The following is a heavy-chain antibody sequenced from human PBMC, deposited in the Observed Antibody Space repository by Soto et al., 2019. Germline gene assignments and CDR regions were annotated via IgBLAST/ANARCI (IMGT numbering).Heavy chain of an antibody. D-gene: IGHD3-3*01. V-gene: IGHV3-30*18. CDR3: AKGISSGYYSHYYYGLDV. CDR2: TSYDGSNK. CDR1: GFTFSSYG. Sequence: GGSLRLSCEASGFTFSSYGMHWVRQAPGKGLEWVAVTSYDGSNKYYEDSVKGRFTISRDNSKNTLYLQMNSLRAEDTAVYYCAKGISSGYYSHYYYGLDVWGQGTTVTVSS. J-gene: IGHJ6*02.